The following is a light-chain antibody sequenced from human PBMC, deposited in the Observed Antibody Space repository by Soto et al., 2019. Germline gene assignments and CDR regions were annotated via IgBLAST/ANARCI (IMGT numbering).Light chain of an antibody. V-gene: IGKV1-5*03. CDR3: QQYSFYSRT. Sequence: DIQMTQSPSTLSASIGDGVTITCRSSQTIDTWVAWYQQKPGKAPKLLIYKASSLQTGVPSRFSGSGSGTEFPLTISSLQPDDFATYYCQQYSFYSRTFGQGTKVEVK. J-gene: IGKJ1*01. CDR1: QTIDTW. CDR2: KAS.